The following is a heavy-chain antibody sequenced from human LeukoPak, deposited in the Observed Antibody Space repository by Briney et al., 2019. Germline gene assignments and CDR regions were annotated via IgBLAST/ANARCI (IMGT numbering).Heavy chain of an antibody. J-gene: IGHJ6*03. CDR1: GGSISSYY. V-gene: IGHV4-59*01. D-gene: IGHD3-3*01. CDR3: ARAYDFWSGYYKHYYNYMDV. Sequence: SETLSLTCTVSGGSISSYYWSWIRQPPGKGLEWIGYIYYSGSTNYNPSLKSRVTISVDPSKNQFSLKLSSVTAADTAVYYCARAYDFWSGYYKHYYNYMDVWGKGTTVTISS. CDR2: IYYSGST.